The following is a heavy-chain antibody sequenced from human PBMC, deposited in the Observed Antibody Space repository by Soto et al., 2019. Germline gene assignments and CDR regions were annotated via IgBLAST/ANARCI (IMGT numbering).Heavy chain of an antibody. CDR3: NSADLLRFLEGWVNWVHY. Sequence: EVQLVESGGGLVKPGVSLRLSCAASGFTFSNAWMSWVRQAPGKGLEWVGRIKGKTDGGTTDYAAPVQGRFTISIDDSNNTLYLQMNSMKTVDTAVYYGNSADLLRFLEGWVNWVHYWGQGTLVTVYS. CDR2: IKGKTDGGTT. D-gene: IGHD3-3*01. V-gene: IGHV3-15*01. CDR1: GFTFSNAW. J-gene: IGHJ4*02.